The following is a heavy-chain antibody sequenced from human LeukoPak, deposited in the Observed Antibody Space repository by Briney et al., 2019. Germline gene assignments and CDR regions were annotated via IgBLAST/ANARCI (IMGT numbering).Heavy chain of an antibody. CDR2: ISSSSSYI. D-gene: IGHD3-10*01. CDR1: GFTFSSYS. J-gene: IGHJ4*02. CDR3: AREGPFGELFGY. V-gene: IGHV3-21*01. Sequence: NPGGSLRLSCAASGFTFSSYSMNWVRQAPGKGLEWVSSISSSSSYIYYADSVKGRFTISRDNAKNSLYLQMNSLRAEDTAVYYCAREGPFGELFGYWGQGTLVTVSS.